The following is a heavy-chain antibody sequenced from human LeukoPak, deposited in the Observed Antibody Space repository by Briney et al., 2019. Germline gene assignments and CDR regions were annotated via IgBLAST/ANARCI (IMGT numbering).Heavy chain of an antibody. V-gene: IGHV3-30*02. CDR1: GFIFSTYG. CDR3: AKNGPDYIWGNYLDY. Sequence: PGGSLRLSCAASGFIFSTYGMHWVRQAPGKGLEWVAFIRYDGNNKYYADSVKGRFTISRDNSENMLYLEMKSLRPEDTAVYYCAKNGPDYIWGNYLDYWGQGTLVTVSS. CDR2: IRYDGNNK. D-gene: IGHD3-16*01. J-gene: IGHJ4*02.